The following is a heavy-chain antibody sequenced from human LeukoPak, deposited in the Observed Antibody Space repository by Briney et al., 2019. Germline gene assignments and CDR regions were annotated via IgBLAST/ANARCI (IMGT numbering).Heavy chain of an antibody. Sequence: GGSLRLSCAASGFTFSSYGMHWVRQAPGKGLEWVAVISYDGGNKYYADSVKGRFTISRDNSKNTLYLQMNSLRAEDTAVYYCAKVSGNYAINWFDPWGQGTLVTVSS. CDR1: GFTFSSYG. J-gene: IGHJ5*02. D-gene: IGHD4-11*01. CDR2: ISYDGGNK. V-gene: IGHV3-30*18. CDR3: AKVSGNYAINWFDP.